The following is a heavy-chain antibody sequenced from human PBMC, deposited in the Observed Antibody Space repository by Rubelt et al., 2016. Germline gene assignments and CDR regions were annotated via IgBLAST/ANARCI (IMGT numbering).Heavy chain of an antibody. CDR1: GFTFSSYG. V-gene: IGHV3-30*03. CDR3: ARDGSNGVVIILYGMDV. J-gene: IGHJ6*02. Sequence: QVQLVESGGGVVQPGRSLRLSCAASGFTFSSYGMHWVRQAPGKGLEWVAVISYDGSNKYYADSVKGRFTISREKSKNTLYLQMNSLRAEDTAVYYCARDGSNGVVIILYGMDVWGQGTTVTVSS. D-gene: IGHD3-3*01. CDR2: ISYDGSNK.